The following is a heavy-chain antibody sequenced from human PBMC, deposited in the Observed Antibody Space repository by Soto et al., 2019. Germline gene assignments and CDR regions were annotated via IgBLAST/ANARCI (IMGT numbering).Heavy chain of an antibody. J-gene: IGHJ4*02. V-gene: IGHV1-69*08. CDR1: GGTFSSYT. CDR3: ARDGTSGYSGYEPGEYYFDS. D-gene: IGHD5-12*01. CDR2: IIPILGIA. Sequence: QVQLVQSGAEVKKPGSSVKVSCKASGGTFSSYTISWVRQAPGQGLEWMGRIIPILGIANYAQKFQGRVKITADQSTRTAYMELSSLRSEDTAVYYCARDGTSGYSGYEPGEYYFDSWGQGTLVTVSS.